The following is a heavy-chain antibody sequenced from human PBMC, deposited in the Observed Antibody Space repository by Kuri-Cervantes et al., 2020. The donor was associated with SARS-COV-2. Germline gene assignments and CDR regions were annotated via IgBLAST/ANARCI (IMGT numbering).Heavy chain of an antibody. CDR3: ARDLHVVVAAMTYYYYYGMDV. CDR1: GFTFSSYS. J-gene: IGHJ6*02. CDR2: ISSSSSYI. Sequence: ETLSLTCAASGFTFSSYSMNWVRQAPGKGLEWVSSISSSSSYIYYADSVKGRFTISRDNSKNTLYLQMNSLRAEDTAVYYCARDLHVVVAAMTYYYYYGMDVWGQGTTVTVSS. D-gene: IGHD2-15*01. V-gene: IGHV3-21*01.